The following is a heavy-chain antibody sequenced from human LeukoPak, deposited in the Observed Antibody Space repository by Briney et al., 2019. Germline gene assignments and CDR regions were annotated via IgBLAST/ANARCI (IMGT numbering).Heavy chain of an antibody. CDR2: IYHRGAT. J-gene: IGHJ2*01. CDR1: GDSISTSNW. CDR3: GRREYYASTGYFGL. V-gene: IGHV4-4*02. Sequence: PSETLSLTCAVSGDSISTSNWWSWVRQPPGKGLEWIGEIYHRGATNYNPSLKNRLTISVDKSKNQFSMWLSSVTAADTAVYYCGRREYYASTGYFGLWGRGTLATVSS. D-gene: IGHD3-22*01.